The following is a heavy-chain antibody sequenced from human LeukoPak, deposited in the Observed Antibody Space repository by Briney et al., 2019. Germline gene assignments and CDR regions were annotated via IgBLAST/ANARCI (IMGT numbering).Heavy chain of an antibody. Sequence: SQTLSLTCAVYGGSFSGYYWSWIRQPPGKGLEWIGEINHSGSTNYNPSLKSRVTISVDTSKNQFSLKLSSVTAADTAVYYCARGIRLKRYCSSTSCYVPAVMAKRDYAFDIWGQGTMVTVSS. J-gene: IGHJ3*02. V-gene: IGHV4-34*01. CDR2: INHSGST. CDR1: GGSFSGYY. D-gene: IGHD2-2*01. CDR3: ARGIRLKRYCSSTSCYVPAVMAKRDYAFDI.